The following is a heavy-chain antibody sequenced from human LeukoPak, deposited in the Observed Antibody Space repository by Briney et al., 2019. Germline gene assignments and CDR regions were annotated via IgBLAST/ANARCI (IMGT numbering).Heavy chain of an antibody. D-gene: IGHD1-1*01. V-gene: IGHV3-21*04. J-gene: IGHJ4*02. CDR1: GFSFSSYN. CDR3: AKTGNPATGDY. CDR2: ITSSSTYT. Sequence: GGSLRLSCAASGFSFSSYNMNWVRQTPGKGLEWVSSITSSSTYTFYADSVKGRFTISRDNSKNTLYLQMNSLRAEDTAVYYCAKTGNPATGDYWGQGTLVTVSS.